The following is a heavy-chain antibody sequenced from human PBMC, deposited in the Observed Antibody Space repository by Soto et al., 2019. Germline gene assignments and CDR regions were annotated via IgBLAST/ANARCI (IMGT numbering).Heavy chain of an antibody. J-gene: IGHJ3*01. CDR3: ARALRCDV. Sequence: SETLSLTCTVSGGPMTNFYWSWIRQPPGKGPEWIGYIYYSGSTNYNPSLKSRVTMSIDTSTNQFSLRLSSVTAADTAVYYCARALRCDVWGQGTMVTVS. CDR2: IYYSGST. V-gene: IGHV4-59*12. D-gene: IGHD4-17*01. CDR1: GGPMTNFY.